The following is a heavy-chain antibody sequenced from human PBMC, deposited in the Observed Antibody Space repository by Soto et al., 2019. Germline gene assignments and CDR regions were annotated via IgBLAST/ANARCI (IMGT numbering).Heavy chain of an antibody. Sequence: QMEQSGAEVRKPGSSVKVSCKPSGGSLTSYPMAWVRQAPGQGFEWMGGIIPIHGTTEYAQKFQGRVTITADESTNRATLELTGLTSEDTAIYYCARGWGLVSWGQGTLVTVSS. CDR1: GGSLTSYP. J-gene: IGHJ4*02. CDR3: ARGWGLVS. V-gene: IGHV1-69*01. CDR2: IIPIHGTT. D-gene: IGHD3-16*01.